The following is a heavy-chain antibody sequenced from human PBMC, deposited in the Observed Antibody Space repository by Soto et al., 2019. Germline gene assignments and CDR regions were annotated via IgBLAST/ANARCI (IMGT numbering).Heavy chain of an antibody. Sequence: SETLSLTCAVSGGSISSGGYSWSWIRQPPGKGLEWIGYIYHSGSTYYNPSLKSRVTISVDRSKNQFSLKLSSVTAADTAVYYCASGHYGSGSYRYVFDCRGQGNLVTVSS. V-gene: IGHV4-30-2*01. CDR2: IYHSGST. D-gene: IGHD3-10*01. CDR3: ASGHYGSGSYRYVFDC. J-gene: IGHJ4*02. CDR1: GGSISSGGYS.